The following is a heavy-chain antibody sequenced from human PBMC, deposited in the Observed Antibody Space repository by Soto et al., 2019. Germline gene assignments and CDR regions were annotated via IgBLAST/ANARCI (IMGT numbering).Heavy chain of an antibody. D-gene: IGHD5-12*01. CDR3: ARDIVATIHDYGMDV. CDR2: INSDGSST. Sequence: GGSLRLSCAASGFTLSIYWMNWVRQAPGKGLVWVSRINSDGSSTSYADSVKGRFTISRDNAKNTLYLQMNSLRAEDTAVYYCARDIVATIHDYGMDVWGQGTTVTVSS. CDR1: GFTLSIYW. V-gene: IGHV3-74*01. J-gene: IGHJ6*02.